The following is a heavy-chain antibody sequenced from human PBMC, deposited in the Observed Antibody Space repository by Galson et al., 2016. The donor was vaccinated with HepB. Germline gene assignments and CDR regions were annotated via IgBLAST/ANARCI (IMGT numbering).Heavy chain of an antibody. CDR1: GFSFSLYT. Sequence: SLRLSCAASGFSFSLYTMNWIRQSPGKGLEWVSSIPGSGDVTHYADSAKGRFTISRDNSKNTLYLQMNSLRAEDTAVYYCAKNDILTGYSAFDYWGQGTLVTVSS. D-gene: IGHD3-9*01. V-gene: IGHV3-23*01. CDR3: AKNDILTGYSAFDY. J-gene: IGHJ4*02. CDR2: IPGSGDVT.